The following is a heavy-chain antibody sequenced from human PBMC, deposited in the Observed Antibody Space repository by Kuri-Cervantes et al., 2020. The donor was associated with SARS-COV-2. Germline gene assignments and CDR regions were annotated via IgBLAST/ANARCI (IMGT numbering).Heavy chain of an antibody. CDR3: ARHNGYLTTLTIIDY. CDR2: IYYSGST. Sequence: GSLRLSCTVSGGSISSSSYYWGWIRQPPGKGLEWTGSIYYSGSTYYNPSLKSRVTISVDTSKNQFSLKLSSVTAADTAVYYCARHNGYLTTLTIIDYWGQGTLVTVSS. J-gene: IGHJ4*02. D-gene: IGHD5-24*01. CDR1: GGSISSSSYY. V-gene: IGHV4-39*01.